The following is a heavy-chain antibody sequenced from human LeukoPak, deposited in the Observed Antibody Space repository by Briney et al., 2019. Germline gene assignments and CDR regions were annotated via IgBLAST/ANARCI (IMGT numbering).Heavy chain of an antibody. D-gene: IGHD5-18*01. Sequence: PSETLSLTCAVYGGSFSGYYWSWIRQPPGKGLEWIGEINHSGSTNYNPSLKSRVTISVDTSKNQFSLKLSSVTAADTAVYYCASRRKGIQLWLRYWGQGTLVTVSS. CDR3: ASRRKGIQLWLRY. J-gene: IGHJ4*02. CDR2: INHSGST. CDR1: GGSFSGYY. V-gene: IGHV4-34*01.